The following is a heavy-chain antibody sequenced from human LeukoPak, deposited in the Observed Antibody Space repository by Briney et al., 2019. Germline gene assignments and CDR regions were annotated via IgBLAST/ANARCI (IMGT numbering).Heavy chain of an antibody. J-gene: IGHJ4*02. D-gene: IGHD3-22*01. CDR1: GFTFSSYG. CDR2: ISYDGSNK. CDR3: HYDSSGYSSPLFDY. V-gene: IGHV3-30*03. Sequence: GGSLRLSCAASGFTFSSYGMHWVRQAPGKGLEWVAVISYDGSNKYYADSVKGRFTISRDNSKDTLYLQMNSLRAEDTAVYYCHYDSSGYSSPLFDYWGQGTLVTVSS.